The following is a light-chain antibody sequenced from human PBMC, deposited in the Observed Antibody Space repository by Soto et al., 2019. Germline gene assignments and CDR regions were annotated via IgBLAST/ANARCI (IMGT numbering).Light chain of an antibody. CDR3: LQHDSYPWT. J-gene: IGKJ1*01. Sequence: DIQMTQSPSSLSASVEDRVTITCRASLRIRNDLGWYQHKPGKAPKRLIYAASSLQSGVPSRFSGSGSGTEFTLTISSLQPEDFATYFCLQHDSYPWTFGQGTKVEFK. CDR1: LRIRND. V-gene: IGKV1-17*01. CDR2: AAS.